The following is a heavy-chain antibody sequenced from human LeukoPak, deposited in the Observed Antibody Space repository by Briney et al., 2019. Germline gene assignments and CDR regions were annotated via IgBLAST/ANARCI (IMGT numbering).Heavy chain of an antibody. Sequence: GGSLRLSCAASGFTFSSYGMHWVRQAPGKGLEWVAVISYVGSNKYYADSVKGRFTVSRDNSKNTLYLQMNSLRAEDTAVYYCSKDKVVRGVKGYFDYWGQGTLVTVSS. V-gene: IGHV3-30*18. CDR1: GFTFSSYG. J-gene: IGHJ4*02. D-gene: IGHD3-10*01. CDR2: ISYVGSNK. CDR3: SKDKVVRGVKGYFDY.